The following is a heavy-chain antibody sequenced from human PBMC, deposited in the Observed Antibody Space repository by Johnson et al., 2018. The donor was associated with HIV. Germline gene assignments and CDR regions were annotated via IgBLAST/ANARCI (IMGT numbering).Heavy chain of an antibody. V-gene: IGHV3-11*06. CDR1: RFTFSDYY. CDR2: ISGGST. CDR3: AKEPRIAAFRDAFDI. D-gene: IGHD6-6*01. J-gene: IGHJ3*02. Sequence: QVQLVESGGGLVKPGGSLRLSCAASRFTFSDYYMSWIRQTPGTGLGWVSYISGGSTYYADSSKVRFTISRDKSKNTLYLQMNSLRAEDTAVYYCAKEPRIAAFRDAFDIWGQGTKVTVSS.